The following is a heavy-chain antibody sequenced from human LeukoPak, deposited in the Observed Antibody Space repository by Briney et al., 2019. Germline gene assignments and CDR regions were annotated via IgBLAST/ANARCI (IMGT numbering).Heavy chain of an antibody. V-gene: IGHV4-4*07. Sequence: SETLSLTCTVSGGSISSYYWTWIRQPAGKGLEWIGRIHTSGSTNHNPSLKSRVTISVDTSKNQFSLKLSSVTAADTAVYYCARMGRSSGPFQHWGQGTLVTVSS. J-gene: IGHJ1*01. CDR1: GGSISSYY. CDR2: IHTSGST. D-gene: IGHD6-25*01. CDR3: ARMGRSSGPFQH.